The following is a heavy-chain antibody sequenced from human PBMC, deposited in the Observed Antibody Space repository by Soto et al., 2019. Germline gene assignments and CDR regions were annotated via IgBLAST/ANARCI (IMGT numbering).Heavy chain of an antibody. Sequence: ASVKVSCKASGYTFTNNDVSWVRQATGQGLEWMGWMNPGSGDTGYAQKFQGRVTMTRDISIATAYMELNSLTSEDTAIYYCARMESFGSLNWFDPWGQGPLVSVSA. CDR3: ARMESFGSLNWFDP. CDR2: MNPGSGDT. D-gene: IGHD5-18*01. CDR1: GYTFTNND. V-gene: IGHV1-8*02. J-gene: IGHJ5*02.